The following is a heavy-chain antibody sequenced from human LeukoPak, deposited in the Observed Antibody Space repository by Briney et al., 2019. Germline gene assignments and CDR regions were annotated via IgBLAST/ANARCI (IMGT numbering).Heavy chain of an antibody. V-gene: IGHV1-46*01. D-gene: IGHD4-23*01. CDR2: INPSGGRT. J-gene: IGHJ4*02. CDR3: VRELAGGYFDY. Sequence: ASVKVSCKASGYTFSNYYIHWVRQAPGQGLEWMGKINPSGGRTVYAQKFQGRVTVTRGTSTSTVYMDLSSLRSEDAAVYYCVRELAGGYFDYWGQGTLVTVSS. CDR1: GYTFSNYY.